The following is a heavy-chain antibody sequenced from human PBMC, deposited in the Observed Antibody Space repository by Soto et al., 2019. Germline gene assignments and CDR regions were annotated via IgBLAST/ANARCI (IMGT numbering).Heavy chain of an antibody. Sequence: GGSLRLSCAASGFTFNNYAMSWVRQAPGKGLEWVSAISANGQGIYYADSVKGRFIISRDSSKNTVFLHMDSLTAEDTAVYYCAKDRDYPRDQFHNWGQGTLVTVSS. CDR2: ISANGQGI. D-gene: IGHD2-2*01. V-gene: IGHV3-23*01. CDR1: GFTFNNYA. J-gene: IGHJ4*02. CDR3: AKDRDYPRDQFHN.